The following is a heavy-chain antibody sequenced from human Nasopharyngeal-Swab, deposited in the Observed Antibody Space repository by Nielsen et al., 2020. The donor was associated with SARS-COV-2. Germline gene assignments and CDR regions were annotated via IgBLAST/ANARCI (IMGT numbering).Heavy chain of an antibody. CDR1: ENTFSSYY. CDR3: ARELYSNKWGKAFDI. D-gene: IGHD6-13*01. CDR2: VNPRDNSI. V-gene: IGHV1-46*01. Sequence: SVKVSCKASENTFSSYYVHWVREAPGQGLEWMGLVNPRDNSISYAHKFQDRVTVTRDTSTSTVYMELSSLRSEDTAVYYCARELYSNKWGKAFDIWGHGTVVTVSS. J-gene: IGHJ3*02.